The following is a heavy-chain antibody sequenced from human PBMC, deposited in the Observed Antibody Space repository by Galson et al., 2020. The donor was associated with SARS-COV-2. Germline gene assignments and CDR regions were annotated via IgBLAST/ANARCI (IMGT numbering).Heavy chain of an antibody. J-gene: IGHJ4*02. Sequence: GGSLRLSCAASGFTFSSYSMNWVRQAPGKGLEWVSSISSSSSYIYYAGSVKGRFTISRDNAKNSLYLQMNSLRAEDTAVYYCARDADRGGNYDFWSGYYLFDFDYWGQGTLVTVSS. V-gene: IGHV3-21*01. CDR1: GFTFSSYS. CDR2: ISSSSSYI. CDR3: ARDADRGGNYDFWSGYYLFDFDY. D-gene: IGHD3-3*01.